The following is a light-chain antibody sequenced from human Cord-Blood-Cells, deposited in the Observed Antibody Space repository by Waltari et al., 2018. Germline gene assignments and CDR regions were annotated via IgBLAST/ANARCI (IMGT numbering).Light chain of an antibody. J-gene: IGLJ2*01. CDR2: KDS. V-gene: IGLV3-1*01. CDR1: KLGDNY. Sequence: SYELTQPPSVSVSPGQTASITCPGAKLGDNYACWYQQKPGQSPVVVIYKDSKRPSGIPERFSGSNSGNTATLTISGTQAMDEADYYCQAWDSSTVVFGGGTKLTVL. CDR3: QAWDSSTVV.